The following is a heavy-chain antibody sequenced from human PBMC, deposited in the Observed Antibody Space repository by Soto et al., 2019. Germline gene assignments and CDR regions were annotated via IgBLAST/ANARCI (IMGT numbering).Heavy chain of an antibody. CDR2: ISYDGSNK. CDR3: VKTDMGGSYDH. Sequence: PGGSLRLSCAASGFTFSSYAMHWVRQAPGKGLEWVAVISYDGSNKYYADSVKGRFTISRDNSKNTLYLQMNSLRAEDTAVYYCVKTDMGGSYDHWGLGTLVTVSS. D-gene: IGHD1-26*01. V-gene: IGHV3-30-3*01. J-gene: IGHJ5*02. CDR1: GFTFSSYA.